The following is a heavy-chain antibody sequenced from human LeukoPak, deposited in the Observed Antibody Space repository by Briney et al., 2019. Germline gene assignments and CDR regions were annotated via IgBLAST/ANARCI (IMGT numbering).Heavy chain of an antibody. D-gene: IGHD2-2*02. CDR2: IYYSGAT. V-gene: IGHV4-31*03. CDR1: GGSISSGNYW. J-gene: IGHJ4*02. Sequence: SETLSLTCTVSGGSISSGNYWWSWIRQRPGEGLEWIGYIYYSGATHYNPSLKSRVTLSLDTSNNQFSLNLRSVTAADTAVYYCAMSDGFCTSATCYNPFDYWGQGALVTVSS. CDR3: AMSDGFCTSATCYNPFDY.